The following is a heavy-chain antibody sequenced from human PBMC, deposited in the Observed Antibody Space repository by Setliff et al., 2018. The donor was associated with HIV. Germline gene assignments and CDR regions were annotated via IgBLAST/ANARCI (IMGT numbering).Heavy chain of an antibody. CDR2: IYHSGST. V-gene: IGHV4-38-2*02. CDR3: ARGGAVSADFDS. CDR1: GYSISSRYY. J-gene: IGHJ5*01. Sequence: SETLSLTCTVSGYSISSRYYWGWIRQPPGKGLEWIGSIYHSGSTYDSPSLKSRVTISVDTSKNQFSLSLNSVTAADTAVYFCARGGAVSADFDSWGQGTLVTVSS. D-gene: IGHD3-16*01.